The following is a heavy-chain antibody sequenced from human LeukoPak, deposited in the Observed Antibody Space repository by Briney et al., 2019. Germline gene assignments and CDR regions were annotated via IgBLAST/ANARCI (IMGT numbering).Heavy chain of an antibody. J-gene: IGHJ4*02. CDR3: ARGLYTPTSGYPYFDA. CDR1: GYTFSGYY. Sequence: GASVKVSCKASGYTFSGYYMHWVRQAPGQGLEWMGWINPNTGRTNYAQNFQGRVTMTSDTSISTAYMELNSLRSDGTAVYYCARGLYTPTSGYPYFDAWGQGTLVTVSS. CDR2: INPNTGRT. D-gene: IGHD3-22*01. V-gene: IGHV1-2*02.